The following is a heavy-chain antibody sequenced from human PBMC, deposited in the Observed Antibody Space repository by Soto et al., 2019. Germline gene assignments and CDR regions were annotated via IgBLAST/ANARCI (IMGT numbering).Heavy chain of an antibody. J-gene: IGHJ6*02. CDR1: GFNFSGST. V-gene: IGHV3-73*02. Sequence: EVQLVESGGGLVQPGGSLKLSCVASGFNFSGSTMHWVRQASGRGLEWVGRIRSKAKSYATDYSASVKGRFTITREDSENTAYLQMSSLKTEDTAVYLCTRPRLGTDDYYYYGLDVWGQWTTITVSS. CDR2: IRSKAKSYAT. D-gene: IGHD1-7*01. CDR3: TRPRLGTDDYYYYGLDV.